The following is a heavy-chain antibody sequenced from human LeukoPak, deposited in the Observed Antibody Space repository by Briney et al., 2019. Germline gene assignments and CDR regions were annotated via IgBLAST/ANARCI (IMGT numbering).Heavy chain of an antibody. CDR2: INPSGGST. CDR1: GYTFTSYY. J-gene: IGHJ4*02. D-gene: IGHD3-10*01. CDR3: ASSSMVRGVNISGLDY. Sequence: ASVKVSCKASGYTFTSYYMHWVRQAPGQGLEWMGIINPSGGSTSYAQKFQGRDTMTRDMSTSTVYMELSSLRSEDTAVYYCASSSMVRGVNISGLDYWGQGTLVTVSS. V-gene: IGHV1-46*01.